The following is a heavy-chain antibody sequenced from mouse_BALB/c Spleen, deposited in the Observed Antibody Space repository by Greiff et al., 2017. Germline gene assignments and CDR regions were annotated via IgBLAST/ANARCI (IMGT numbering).Heavy chain of an antibody. CDR2: ISSGGSYT. J-gene: IGHJ3*01. D-gene: IGHD2-1*01. CDR1: GFTFSSYG. CDR3: AREGNYVFAY. V-gene: IGHV5-6*01. Sequence: EVQRVESGGDLVKPGGSLKLSCAASGFTFSSYGMSWVRQTPDKRLEWVATISSGGSYTYYPDSVKGRFTISRDNAKNTLYLQMSSLKSEDTAMYYCAREGNYVFAYWGQGTLVTVSA.